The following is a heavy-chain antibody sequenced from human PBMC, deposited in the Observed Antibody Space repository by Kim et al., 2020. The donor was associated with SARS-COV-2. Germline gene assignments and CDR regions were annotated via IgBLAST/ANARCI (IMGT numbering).Heavy chain of an antibody. CDR3: AREPARPSYYYYGMDV. Sequence: ASVKVSCKASGYTFTGYYMHWVRQAPGQGLEWMGWINPNSGGTNYAQKFQGRVTMTRDTYISTAYMELSRLRSDDTAVYYCAREPARPSYYYYGMDVWGQGTTVTVSS. D-gene: IGHD6-6*01. V-gene: IGHV1-2*02. CDR2: INPNSGGT. J-gene: IGHJ6*02. CDR1: GYTFTGYY.